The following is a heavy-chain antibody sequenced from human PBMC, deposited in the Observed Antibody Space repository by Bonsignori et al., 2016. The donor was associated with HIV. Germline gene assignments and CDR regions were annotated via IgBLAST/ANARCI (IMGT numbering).Heavy chain of an antibody. CDR2: IYPGDSDT. CDR3: ARLQEDQLLTGYFDL. V-gene: IGHV5-51*01. J-gene: IGHJ2*01. Sequence: VRQMPGKGLEWMGIIYPGDSDTRYSPSFQGQVTISADKSISTAYLQWSSLKASDTAMYYCARLQEDQLLTGYFDLWGRGTLVTVSS. D-gene: IGHD2-2*01.